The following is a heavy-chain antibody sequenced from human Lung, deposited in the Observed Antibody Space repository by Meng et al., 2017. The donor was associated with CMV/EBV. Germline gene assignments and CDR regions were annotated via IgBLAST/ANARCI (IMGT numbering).Heavy chain of an antibody. J-gene: IGHJ6*02. CDR2: IFSNDEK. CDR3: ARTGIAVAGTYYYYGMDV. CDR1: GFSLSNARMG. D-gene: IGHD6-19*01. Sequence: SGPTLVXPTETLTLTCTVSGFSLSNARMGVSWIRQPPGKALEWLAHIFSNDEKSYSTSLKSRLTISKDTSKSQVVLTMTNMDPVDTATYYCARTGIAVAGTYYYYGMDVRXQVTXVTVAS. V-gene: IGHV2-26*01.